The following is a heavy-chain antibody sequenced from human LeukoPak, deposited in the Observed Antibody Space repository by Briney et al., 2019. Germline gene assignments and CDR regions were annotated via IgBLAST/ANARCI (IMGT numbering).Heavy chain of an antibody. V-gene: IGHV3-66*01. Sequence: GGSLRLSCAASGFTVSSAYMSWVRQAPGKGLEWVSVIYSGGTTHYADSVKGRFTISRDNSKNTLYLQMNSLRAEDTAVYYCARGPYGSSGTPDAFDIWGQGTMVTVSS. D-gene: IGHD3-10*01. CDR1: GFTVSSAY. CDR3: ARGPYGSSGTPDAFDI. CDR2: IYSGGTT. J-gene: IGHJ3*02.